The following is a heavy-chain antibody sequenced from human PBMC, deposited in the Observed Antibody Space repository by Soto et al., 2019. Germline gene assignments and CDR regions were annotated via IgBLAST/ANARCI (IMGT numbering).Heavy chain of an antibody. CDR1: GFTFDDYA. Sequence: GGSLRLSCAASGFTFDDYAMHWVRQAPGKGLEWVSGISWNSGSIGYADSVKGRFTISRDNAKNSLYPQMNSLRAEDTALYYCAKDYSGYDNLFDYWGQGTLVTVSS. J-gene: IGHJ4*02. CDR3: AKDYSGYDNLFDY. V-gene: IGHV3-9*01. D-gene: IGHD5-12*01. CDR2: ISWNSGSI.